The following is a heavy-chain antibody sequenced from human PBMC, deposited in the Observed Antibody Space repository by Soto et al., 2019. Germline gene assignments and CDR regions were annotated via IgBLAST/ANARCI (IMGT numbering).Heavy chain of an antibody. J-gene: IGHJ3*02. Sequence: QVQLVQSGAEVKKPGASVKVSCKASGYSFSRYGITWVRQAPGQGLEWMGWISAYNGDTKYAQNLQGRVTMTTDTSTNTAHMELRGLRSDDTAVYYCERDVFSAVGPDDALDIWGQGTMVTVSS. CDR2: ISAYNGDT. CDR3: ERDVFSAVGPDDALDI. D-gene: IGHD2-15*01. V-gene: IGHV1-18*01. CDR1: GYSFSRYG.